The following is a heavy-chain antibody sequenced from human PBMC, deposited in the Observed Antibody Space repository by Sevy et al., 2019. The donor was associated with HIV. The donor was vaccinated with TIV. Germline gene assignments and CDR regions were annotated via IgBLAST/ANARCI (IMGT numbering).Heavy chain of an antibody. D-gene: IGHD1-26*01. J-gene: IGHJ6*02. CDR2: IRSKAYGGTT. CDR1: GFTFGDYT. Sequence: GGSLRLSCTASGFTFGDYTMSWVRQAPGKGLEWVSFIRSKAYGGTTQYAGSVKGRFTISRDDSKSIAYLQMNSLRTEYTAVYYCTRVEGATDWGMDVWGQGTTVTVSS. V-gene: IGHV3-49*04. CDR3: TRVEGATDWGMDV.